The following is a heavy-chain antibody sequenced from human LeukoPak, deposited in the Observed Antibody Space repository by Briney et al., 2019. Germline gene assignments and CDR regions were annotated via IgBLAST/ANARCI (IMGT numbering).Heavy chain of an antibody. Sequence: GGSLRLSCAASGFTFSSYGMHWVRQAPGKGLEWVAVISYDGSNKYYADSVKGRFTISRDNSKNTLYLQMNSLRAEDTAVYYRAKDRRPSKKRYCSGGSCYSGENYYYYGMDVWGQGTTVTVSS. D-gene: IGHD2-15*01. CDR1: GFTFSSYG. CDR2: ISYDGSNK. J-gene: IGHJ6*02. V-gene: IGHV3-30*18. CDR3: AKDRRPSKKRYCSGGSCYSGENYYYYGMDV.